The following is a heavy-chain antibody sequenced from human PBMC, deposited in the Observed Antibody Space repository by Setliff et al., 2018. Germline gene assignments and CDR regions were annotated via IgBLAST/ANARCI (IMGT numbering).Heavy chain of an antibody. J-gene: IGHJ2*01. Sequence: ASVKVSCKASGYTFTSYGISWGRQAPGQGLEWMGWISAYNGNTNYAQKLQGRVTMTTDTSTSTAYMELRSLRSDDTAVYYCARVVGSGGNGGHWYFDLWGRGTLVTVSS. CDR1: GYTFTSYG. D-gene: IGHD2-15*01. V-gene: IGHV1-18*01. CDR3: ARVVGSGGNGGHWYFDL. CDR2: ISAYNGNT.